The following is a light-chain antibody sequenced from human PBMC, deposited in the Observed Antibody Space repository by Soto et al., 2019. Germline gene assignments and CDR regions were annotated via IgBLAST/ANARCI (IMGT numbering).Light chain of an antibody. V-gene: IGKV3-20*01. Sequence: EIVLTQSPGTLSLSPGESATLSCRASQSVSSNYFAWYQQKPGQAPRLLIYGASSRATGIPDRFSGSGSGTDFTLTISRLESEDFAVYYCQQYGSSPLYTFGQGTQLEIK. CDR2: GAS. J-gene: IGKJ2*01. CDR1: QSVSSNY. CDR3: QQYGSSPLYT.